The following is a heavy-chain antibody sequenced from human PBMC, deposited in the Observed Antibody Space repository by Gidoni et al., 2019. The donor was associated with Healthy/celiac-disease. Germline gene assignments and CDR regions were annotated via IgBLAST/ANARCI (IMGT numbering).Heavy chain of an antibody. CDR3: ASPRKYSSSPLDY. D-gene: IGHD6-6*01. CDR1: GGSFSGYY. V-gene: IGHV4-34*01. J-gene: IGHJ4*02. CDR2: INHSGST. Sequence: QVQLQQWGAGLLKPSETLSLTCDVYGGSFSGYYWGWIRQPPGKGLEWIGEINHSGSTNYNPSLKSRVTISVDTSKIQFSLKLSSVTAADTAVYYCASPRKYSSSPLDYWGQGTLVTVSS.